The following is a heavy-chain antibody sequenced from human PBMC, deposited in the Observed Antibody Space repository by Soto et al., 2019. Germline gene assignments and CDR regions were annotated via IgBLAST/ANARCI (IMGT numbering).Heavy chain of an antibody. D-gene: IGHD3-3*01. CDR2: ISSYNGNT. CDR1: GYTFINYG. Sequence: QVQLVPSGAEVRKPGASVKVSCKASGYTFINYGINWVRQAPGRGLEWMGWISSYNGNTNYAQNLQGRVTMTTDTSTSTAYMELRSLRSDDTAVYYCARDRPSHLEWMSQSGWFDPWGQGALVTVSS. V-gene: IGHV1-18*04. CDR3: ARDRPSHLEWMSQSGWFDP. J-gene: IGHJ5*02.